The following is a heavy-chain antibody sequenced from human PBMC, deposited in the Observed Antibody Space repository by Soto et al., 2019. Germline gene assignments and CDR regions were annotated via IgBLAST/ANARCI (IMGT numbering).Heavy chain of an antibody. CDR3: ARVTRQPAAIRAGDWFDP. V-gene: IGHV1-3*05. Sequence: QVQLVQSGAEEKKPGASVKVSCKASGYTFTSYAMHWVRQAPGQRLEWMGWINAGNGNTKYSQKLQGRVTMTTDTSTSTAYMELRSLRSDDTAVYYCARVTRQPAAIRAGDWFDPWGQGTLVTVSS. D-gene: IGHD2-2*01. CDR2: INAGNGNT. J-gene: IGHJ5*02. CDR1: GYTFTSYA.